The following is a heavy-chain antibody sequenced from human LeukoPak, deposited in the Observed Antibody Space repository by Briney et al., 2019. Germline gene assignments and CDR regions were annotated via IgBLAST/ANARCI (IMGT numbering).Heavy chain of an antibody. D-gene: IGHD2-2*03. Sequence: SETLSLTCTVSNGSISSYYWGWIRQPPGKGLEWIGSIYHSGSTYYNPSLKSRVTISVDTSKNQFSLKLSSVTAADTAVYYCARDGYFVGYYYMDVWGKGTTVTVSS. CDR2: IYHSGST. J-gene: IGHJ6*03. V-gene: IGHV4-38-2*02. CDR1: NGSISSYY. CDR3: ARDGYFVGYYYMDV.